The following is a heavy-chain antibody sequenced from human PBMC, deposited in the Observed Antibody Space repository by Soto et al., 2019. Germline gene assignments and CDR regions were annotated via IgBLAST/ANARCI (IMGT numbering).Heavy chain of an antibody. Sequence: SETLSLTCTVSGASISSNTYYWAWIRRPPGKGLECIGSISYDGSTYYNPSLKSRLTISIDTSKNQLSLGLNSVTAVDTAIYYCARLGGLPSSSPGIAYWGQGTLVTVSS. J-gene: IGHJ4*02. CDR3: ARLGGLPSSSPGIAY. CDR1: GASISSNTYY. D-gene: IGHD6-13*01. CDR2: ISYDGST. V-gene: IGHV4-39*01.